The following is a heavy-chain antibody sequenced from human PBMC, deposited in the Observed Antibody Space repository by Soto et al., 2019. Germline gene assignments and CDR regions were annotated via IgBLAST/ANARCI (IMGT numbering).Heavy chain of an antibody. J-gene: IGHJ6*04. V-gene: IGHV4-59*01. D-gene: IGHD3-16*01. CDR3: AGGGGRDYYGMDV. CDR2: IYYSGST. CDR1: GGSISSYY. Sequence: QVQLQESGPGLVKPSETLSLTCTVSGGSISSYYWSWIRQPPGKGLEWIGCIYYSGSTNYNPSLTSPVTISVDPSKNQFSLKLSSVPAADTAVYYCAGGGGRDYYGMDVWGKGTTVTVSS.